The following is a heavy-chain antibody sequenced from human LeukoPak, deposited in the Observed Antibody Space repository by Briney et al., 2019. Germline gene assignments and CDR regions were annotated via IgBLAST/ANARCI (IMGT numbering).Heavy chain of an antibody. J-gene: IGHJ4*02. Sequence: ASVKVSCKASGYTFTGYYMHWVRQAPGQGLEWMGWINPNSGGTNYAQKFQGRVTMTRDTSISTAYMELSRLRSDDTAVYYCARDAGYNALFDCWGQGTLVTVSS. CDR2: INPNSGGT. CDR1: GYTFTGYY. CDR3: ARDAGYNALFDC. V-gene: IGHV1-2*02. D-gene: IGHD5-24*01.